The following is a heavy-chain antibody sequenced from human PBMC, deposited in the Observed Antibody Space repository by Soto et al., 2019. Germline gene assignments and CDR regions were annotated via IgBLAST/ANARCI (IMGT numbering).Heavy chain of an antibody. D-gene: IGHD6-13*01. J-gene: IGHJ5*02. CDR2: IYYSGST. V-gene: IGHV4-59*01. CDR1: GGSISSYY. Sequence: SETLSLTCTVSGGSISSYYWSWIRQPPGKGLEWIGYIYYSGSTNYNPSLKSRVTISVDTSKNQFSLKLSSVTAADTALYYCARGVGQQLVMGWFDPWGQGTLVTVSS. CDR3: ARGVGQQLVMGWFDP.